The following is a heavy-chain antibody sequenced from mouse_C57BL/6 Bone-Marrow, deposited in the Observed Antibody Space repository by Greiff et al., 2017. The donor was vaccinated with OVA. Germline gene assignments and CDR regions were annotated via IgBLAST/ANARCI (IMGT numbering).Heavy chain of an antibody. J-gene: IGHJ2*01. Sequence: VQLQQSGPELVKPGASVKISCKASGYSFTGYYMNWVKQSPDKSLEWIGEINPSTGGTTYNQKFKAKATLTVDKSSSTAYIQLKSLTSEDSAVYYCAREGYSNYDFDYWGQGTTLTVSA. V-gene: IGHV1-42*01. CDR3: AREGYSNYDFDY. D-gene: IGHD2-5*01. CDR1: GYSFTGYY. CDR2: INPSTGGT.